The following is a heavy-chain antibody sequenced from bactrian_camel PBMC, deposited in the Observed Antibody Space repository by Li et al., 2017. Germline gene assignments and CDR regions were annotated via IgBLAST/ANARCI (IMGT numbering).Heavy chain of an antibody. J-gene: IGHJ6*01. D-gene: IGHD1*01. CDR2: IYSGDHST. Sequence: VQLVESGGGSVQTGGSLRLSCAASPGYPYGSFCMGWFRQYPGKEREGVALIYSGDHSTYYLDSVKGRFTISLDAAANTLYLQMNNLKPEDTAMYYCAADPLDRKYCAVGRESDFSSWGQGTQVTVS. CDR1: GYPYGSFC. CDR3: AADPLDRKYCAVGRESDFSS. V-gene: IGHV3S40*01.